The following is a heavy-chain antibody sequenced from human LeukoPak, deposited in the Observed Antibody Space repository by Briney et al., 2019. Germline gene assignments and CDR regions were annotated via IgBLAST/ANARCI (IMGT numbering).Heavy chain of an antibody. V-gene: IGHV4-31*03. CDR3: AREGRDYDFWSGYAYFDY. CDR2: IYYSGST. CDR1: GGSISSGGYY. J-gene: IGHJ4*02. D-gene: IGHD3-3*01. Sequence: SETLSLTCTVSGGSISSGGYYWSWIRQHPGKGLEWIGYIYYSGSTYYNPSLKSRVTISVDTSKNQFSLKLSSVTAADTAVYYCAREGRDYDFWSGYAYFDYWGQGTLVTVSS.